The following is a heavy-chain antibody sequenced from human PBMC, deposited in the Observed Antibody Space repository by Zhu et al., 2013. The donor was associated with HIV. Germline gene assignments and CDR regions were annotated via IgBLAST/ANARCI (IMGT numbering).Heavy chain of an antibody. CDR2: ISAYNGNT. D-gene: IGHD3-10*01. CDR3: VRDLGVPRPVGYY. J-gene: IGHJ4*02. Sequence: QVQLVQSGAEVKKPGSSVKVSCKASGYTFTSFIISWVRQAPGQGLEWMGWISAYNGNTKYAEKFQGRVIMTTDTSTSTAYMDLRSLTYDDTAKYYCVRDLGVPRPVGYYWGQGTLVTVSS. V-gene: IGHV1-18*04. CDR1: GYTFTSFI.